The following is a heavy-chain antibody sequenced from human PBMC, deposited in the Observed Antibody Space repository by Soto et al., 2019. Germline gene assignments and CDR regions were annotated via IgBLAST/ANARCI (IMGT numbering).Heavy chain of an antibody. Sequence: SETLSLTCAVYVGSFSGFYWSWIRQPPGKGREWIGEINHSGSTNYNPSLKSRVTISVDTTKNQFSLKLSSVTAADTAVYFCASFSYGYRTGYWYYCMDVWGQGTTVTVSS. J-gene: IGHJ6*02. D-gene: IGHD5-18*01. CDR3: ASFSYGYRTGYWYYCMDV. V-gene: IGHV4-34*01. CDR1: VGSFSGFY. CDR2: INHSGST.